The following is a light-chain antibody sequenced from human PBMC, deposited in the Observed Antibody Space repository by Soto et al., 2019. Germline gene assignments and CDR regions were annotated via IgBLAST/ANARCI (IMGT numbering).Light chain of an antibody. Sequence: IVLTQSPGTLSLSPGERATLSCRASQSVSRRNLAWYQQKPGQAPRLLIYGASSRATGIPDRFSGSGSGTDFTLTISRLETEDFAVYYCQQYGSSPRTFGQGTKVDIK. V-gene: IGKV3-20*01. J-gene: IGKJ1*01. CDR1: QSVSRRN. CDR3: QQYGSSPRT. CDR2: GAS.